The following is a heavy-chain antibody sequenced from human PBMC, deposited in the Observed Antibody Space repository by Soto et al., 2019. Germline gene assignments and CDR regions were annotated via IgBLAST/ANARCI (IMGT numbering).Heavy chain of an antibody. CDR1: GYTFTSYD. CDR3: ARPAETTGWNVFGADKYYFDF. D-gene: IGHD1-1*01. Sequence: ASVKVSCKASGYTFTSYDIYWVGQATGQGREGMGWMNPSTGNSGYAQKFQGRVTMTSDTSISTAHMELSSLRSEDTAVYYCARPAETTGWNVFGADKYYFDFWGQGTLVTVSS. V-gene: IGHV1-8*01. J-gene: IGHJ4*02. CDR2: MNPSTGNS.